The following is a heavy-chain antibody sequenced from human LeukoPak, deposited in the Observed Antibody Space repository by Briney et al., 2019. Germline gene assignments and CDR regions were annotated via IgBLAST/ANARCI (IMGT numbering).Heavy chain of an antibody. D-gene: IGHD3-22*01. CDR2: ISAYKSNT. CDR3: ARDPVYDSSGYYTTEYFQH. V-gene: IGHV1-18*01. J-gene: IGHJ1*01. Sequence: ASVKVSCKASGYTFTSYGISWVRQAPGQGLEWMGWISAYKSNTNYAQKVQGRVTMTRDTSTSTAYMELRSLRSDDTAVYYCARDPVYDSSGYYTTEYFQHWGQGTLVTVSS. CDR1: GYTFTSYG.